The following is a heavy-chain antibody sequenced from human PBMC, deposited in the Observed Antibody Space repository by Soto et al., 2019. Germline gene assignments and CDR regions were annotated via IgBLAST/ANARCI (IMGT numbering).Heavy chain of an antibody. D-gene: IGHD3-22*01. CDR3: ARREGHYCDSSGYYNNWFDL. CDR2: IYPGDSDT. CDR1: GYSFTSYW. V-gene: IGHV5-51*01. Sequence: GESLKISCKGSGYSFTSYWIGWVRQMPGKGLEWMGIIYPGDSDTRYSPSFQGQVTISADKSISTAYLQWSSLKASDTAMYYCARREGHYCDSSGYYNNWFDLWGQGTLVTVSS. J-gene: IGHJ5*02.